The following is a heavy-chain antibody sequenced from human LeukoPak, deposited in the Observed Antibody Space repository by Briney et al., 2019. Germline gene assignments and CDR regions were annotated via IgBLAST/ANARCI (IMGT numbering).Heavy chain of an antibody. V-gene: IGHV4-34*01. CDR2: INHSGST. Sequence: SETLSLTCAVYGGSFSGYYWSWIRQPPGKGLEWIGEINHSGSTNYNPSLKSRVTISVDTSKNQFSLKLSSVTVADTAVYYCASGLYDYVWGSYRYRGTFDYWGQGTLVTVSS. CDR3: ASGLYDYVWGSYRYRGTFDY. D-gene: IGHD3-16*02. CDR1: GGSFSGYY. J-gene: IGHJ4*02.